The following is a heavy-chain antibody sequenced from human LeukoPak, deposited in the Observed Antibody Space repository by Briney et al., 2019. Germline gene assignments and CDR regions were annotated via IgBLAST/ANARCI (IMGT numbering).Heavy chain of an antibody. CDR1: GFSFSDYS. D-gene: IGHD1-26*01. CDR2: ISTRGSYI. J-gene: IGHJ4*02. V-gene: IGHV3-21*01. CDR3: ARRRGSYSDDY. Sequence: GGSLRLSCTASGFSFSDYSFNWVRQAPGKGLEWVSCISTRGSYIYYADSVKGRFTISRDNARNSLYLQMNSLRAEDTAVYYCARRRGSYSDDYWGQGTLVTVSS.